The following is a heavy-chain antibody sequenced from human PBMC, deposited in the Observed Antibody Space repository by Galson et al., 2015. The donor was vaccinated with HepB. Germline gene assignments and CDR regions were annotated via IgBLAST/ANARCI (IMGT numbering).Heavy chain of an antibody. Sequence: SVKVSCKASGYTFSSYSIAWVRQAPGQGLEWMGWINAYDSSTNYAQNLQGRVTMTTETSTTTAYMELRSLRSDDTAVYYCARDASISLTAEYFQHWGQGTLVTVSS. D-gene: IGHD1-14*01. V-gene: IGHV1-18*01. CDR2: INAYDSST. J-gene: IGHJ1*01. CDR1: GYTFSSYS. CDR3: ARDASISLTAEYFQH.